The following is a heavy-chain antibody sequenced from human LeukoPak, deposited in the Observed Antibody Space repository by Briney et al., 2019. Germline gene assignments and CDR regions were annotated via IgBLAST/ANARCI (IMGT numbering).Heavy chain of an antibody. V-gene: IGHV3-21*01. CDR2: ISSSSSYI. CDR1: GFTFSSYS. J-gene: IGHJ4*02. Sequence: PGGSLRLSCAASGFTFSSYSMNWVRQAPGKGLEWVSSISSSSSYIYYADSVKGRFTISRDNAKNSLYLQMNSLRAEDTAVYYCARDLYSSSWYDPFDYWGQGTLVTVSS. D-gene: IGHD6-13*01. CDR3: ARDLYSSSWYDPFDY.